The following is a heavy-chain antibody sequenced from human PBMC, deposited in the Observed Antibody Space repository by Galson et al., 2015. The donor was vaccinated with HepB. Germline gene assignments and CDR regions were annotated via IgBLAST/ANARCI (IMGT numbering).Heavy chain of an antibody. CDR3: ASVAKYNYGPDPSIDL. V-gene: IGHV3-11*06. CDR1: GFSFSDHY. Sequence: SLRLCCAASGFSFSDHYMSWIRQAQGRGLEWISHISSARGYTKYADSVKGRFTISRDNANSTLYLRMNSLRAEDTAVYYCASVAKYNYGPDPSIDLWGQGILVTVSS. D-gene: IGHD5-18*01. CDR2: ISSARGYT. J-gene: IGHJ5*02.